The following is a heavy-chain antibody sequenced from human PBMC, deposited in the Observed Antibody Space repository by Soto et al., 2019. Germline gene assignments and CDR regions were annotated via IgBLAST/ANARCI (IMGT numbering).Heavy chain of an antibody. CDR2: ISGSGVST. CDR3: AKVRGGHDYDY. J-gene: IGHJ4*02. D-gene: IGHD5-12*01. CDR1: GFTFSSYT. Sequence: GGSLRLSCVASGFTFSSYTMSWVRQAPGKGLEWVSSISGSGVSTYYADSVKGRFTVSRDNSKNTLFLQMNSLRAEDTALYYCAKVRGGHDYDYWGQGTLVTVSS. V-gene: IGHV3-23*01.